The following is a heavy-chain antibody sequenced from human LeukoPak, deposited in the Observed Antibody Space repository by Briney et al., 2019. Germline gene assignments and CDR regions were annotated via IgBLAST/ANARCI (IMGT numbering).Heavy chain of an antibody. CDR1: GFTFSSKW. CDR2: IKYDGSEK. J-gene: IGHJ4*02. CDR3: ARAEDIVVVPAAMFGGDY. D-gene: IGHD2-2*01. Sequence: PGGSLRLSCAASGFTFSSKWMSWVRQAPGKGLEWVANIKYDGSEKNYVDSVKGRFTISRDNAKNSLYLQMNSLRAEDTAVYYCARAEDIVVVPAAMFGGDYWGQGTLVTVSS. V-gene: IGHV3-7*04.